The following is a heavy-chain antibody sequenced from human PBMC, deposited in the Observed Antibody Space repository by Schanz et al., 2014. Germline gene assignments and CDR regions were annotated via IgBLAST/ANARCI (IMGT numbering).Heavy chain of an antibody. CDR2: ILFDGTNR. CDR3: ARGGALGTCYFDY. CDR1: GFTFSDYG. V-gene: IGHV3-30*02. J-gene: IGHJ4*01. D-gene: IGHD1-1*01. Sequence: QVQLVESGGGVVQPGGSLRLSCAASGFTFSDYGLHWVRQVPGKGLEWLSFILFDGTNRSHADSVRGRFTISRDDSRTTVYLKMNSLRPADTAVYYCARGGALGTCYFDYWGHGTLVTVSS.